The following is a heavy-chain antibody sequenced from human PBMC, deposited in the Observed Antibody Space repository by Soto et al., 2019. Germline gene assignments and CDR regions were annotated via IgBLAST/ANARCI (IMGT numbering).Heavy chain of an antibody. J-gene: IGHJ4*02. V-gene: IGHV4-34*01. CDR2: INHSGST. CDR1: GGSFSGYY. D-gene: IGHD2-2*02. CDR3: ARARRYCSSTSCDKADFDY. Sequence: SETLSLTCAVYGGSFSGYYWSWIRQPPGKGLEWIGEINHSGSTNYNPSLKSRVTISVDTSKNQFSLKLSSVTAADTAVYYCARARRYCSSTSCDKADFDYWGQGTLVTVSS.